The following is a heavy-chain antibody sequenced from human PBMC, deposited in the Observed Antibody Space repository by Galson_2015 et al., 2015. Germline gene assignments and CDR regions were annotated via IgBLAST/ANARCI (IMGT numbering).Heavy chain of an antibody. CDR1: GYSIGSGYY. Sequence: SETLSLTCAVSGYSIGSGYYWGWIRQPPGKGLEWIASIFYSGSTYYNPSLKSRVTISVDTSKNQFSLMLSSVTAADTAMYYCARGHSGWQRHAFDIWGQGTMVTVSS. D-gene: IGHD6-19*01. CDR2: IFYSGST. CDR3: ARGHSGWQRHAFDI. J-gene: IGHJ3*02. V-gene: IGHV4-38-2*01.